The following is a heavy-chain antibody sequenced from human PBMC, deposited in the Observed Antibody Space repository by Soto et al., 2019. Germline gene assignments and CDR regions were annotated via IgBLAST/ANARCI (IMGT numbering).Heavy chain of an antibody. V-gene: IGHV3-66*01. CDR2: IYSGGTT. CDR1: GFTVSSNY. CDR3: ARYRGGTAIKKGFDL. D-gene: IGHD2-8*02. J-gene: IGHJ2*01. Sequence: EVQLVESGGGLVQPGGSLTLSCAVSGFTVSSNYMSWVRKAPGKGLEWVSIIYSGGTTYYADSVTGRFTISRDTSKNTLYLQMNSLSPEDTAVYYCARYRGGTAIKKGFDLWVRGTLVTVSS.